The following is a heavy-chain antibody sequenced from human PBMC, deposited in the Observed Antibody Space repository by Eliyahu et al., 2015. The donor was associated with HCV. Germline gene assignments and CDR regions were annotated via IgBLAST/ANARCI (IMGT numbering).Heavy chain of an antibody. CDR2: INPSGGXT. V-gene: IGHV1-46*01. CDR3: ARDMFYCSGGSCYRGYYYYYYGMDV. CDR1: XYTFTSYY. Sequence: QVQLVQSGAEVKKPGASVXVSXKASXYTFTSYYMHWVRQAXGQGLEWMGIINPSGGXTSYAQKFQGRVTMTRDTSTSTVYMELSSLRSEDTAVYYCARDMFYCSGGSCYRGYYYYYYGMDVWGQGTTVTVSS. J-gene: IGHJ6*02. D-gene: IGHD2-15*01.